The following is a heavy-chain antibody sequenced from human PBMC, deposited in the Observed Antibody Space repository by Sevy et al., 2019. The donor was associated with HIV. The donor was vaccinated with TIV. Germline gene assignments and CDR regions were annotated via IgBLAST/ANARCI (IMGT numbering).Heavy chain of an antibody. J-gene: IGHJ3*02. V-gene: IGHV4-4*07. CDR3: VRGRYSSGWFDAFDI. CDR1: GGSISSYY. D-gene: IGHD6-19*01. CDR2: IYTSGST. Sequence: SETLSLTCTVSGGSISSYYWSWIRQPAGKGLEWIGRIYTSGSTNYNPSLKSRVTMSVDTSKNQFSLKLSSVTAADTAVYYFVRGRYSSGWFDAFDIWGQGTMVTVSS.